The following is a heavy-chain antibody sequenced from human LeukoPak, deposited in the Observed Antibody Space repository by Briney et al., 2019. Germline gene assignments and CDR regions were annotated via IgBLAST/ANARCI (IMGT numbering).Heavy chain of an antibody. V-gene: IGHV4-34*01. D-gene: IGHD2-15*01. J-gene: IGHJ4*02. CDR1: GGSFSGYY. Sequence: SETLSLTCAVYGGSFSGYYWSWIRQPPGKGLEWIGEINHSGSTNDNPSLKSRVTISVDTPKNQFSLKLSSVTAADTAVYYCARARGCSGNHPVGYWGQGTLVTVSS. CDR3: ARARGCSGNHPVGY. CDR2: INHSGST.